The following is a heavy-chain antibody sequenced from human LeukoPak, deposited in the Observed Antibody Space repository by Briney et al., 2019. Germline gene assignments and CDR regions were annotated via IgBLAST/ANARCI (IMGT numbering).Heavy chain of an antibody. Sequence: PGGSLRLSCAASGFTLGNYWMSWVRQAPGQGLEWVANIVQDGSGKYYVDSVKGRFTISRDNAKNSLYLQMNSLRAEDTAVYYCARGAPRDCSPSSRSLFDHWGRGTQVTVSS. V-gene: IGHV3-7*01. CDR2: IVQDGSGK. CDR1: GFTLGNYW. D-gene: IGHD2-15*01. CDR3: ARGAPRDCSPSSRSLFDH. J-gene: IGHJ4*02.